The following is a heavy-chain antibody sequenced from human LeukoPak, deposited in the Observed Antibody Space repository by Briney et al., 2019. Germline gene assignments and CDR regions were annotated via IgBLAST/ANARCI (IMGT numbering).Heavy chain of an antibody. CDR3: ARARDYFDY. Sequence: SETLSLTCTVSGGSISSYYWSWIRQPPGKGLEWIGYIYYSGSTNHNPSLKSRVTISVDTSKNQFSLKLSSVTAADTAVYYCARARDYFDYWGQGTLVTVSS. V-gene: IGHV4-59*01. CDR2: IYYSGST. CDR1: GGSISSYY. J-gene: IGHJ4*02.